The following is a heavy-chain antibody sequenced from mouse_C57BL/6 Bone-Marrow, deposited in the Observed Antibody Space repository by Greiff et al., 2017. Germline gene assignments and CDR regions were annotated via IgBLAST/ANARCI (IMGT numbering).Heavy chain of an antibody. CDR3: ARRRPGMAWLAY. V-gene: IGHV5-6*02. D-gene: IGHD2-10*02. Sequence: VKLVESGGDLVKPGGSLKLSCAASGFTFSSYGMSWVRQTPDKRLEWVATISSGGSYTYYPDSVKGRFTISRDNAKNTLYLQMSSRKSEETAMYYCARRRPGMAWLAYWGQGTLVTVSA. CDR2: ISSGGSYT. J-gene: IGHJ3*01. CDR1: GFTFSSYG.